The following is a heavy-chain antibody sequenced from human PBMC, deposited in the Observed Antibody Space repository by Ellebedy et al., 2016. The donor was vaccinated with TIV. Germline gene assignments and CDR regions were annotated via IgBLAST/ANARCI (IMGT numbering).Heavy chain of an antibody. CDR3: ATGRLVLDY. V-gene: IGHV3-74*01. Sequence: GESLKISCSASGFTFSSYAMHWVRQAPGKGLVWVSRINSDGSSTSYADSVKGRFTISRDNAKNTLYLQMNSLRAEDTAVYYCATGRLVLDYWGQGTLVTVSS. CDR2: INSDGSST. CDR1: GFTFSSYA. J-gene: IGHJ4*02. D-gene: IGHD6-6*01.